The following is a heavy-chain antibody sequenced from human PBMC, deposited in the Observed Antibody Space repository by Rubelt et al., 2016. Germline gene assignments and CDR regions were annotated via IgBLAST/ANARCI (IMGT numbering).Heavy chain of an antibody. CDR1: GFTFSSYG. V-gene: IGHV3-30*03. CDR3: ARGGYSSGRADALDI. J-gene: IGHJ3*02. CDR2: ISYDGSNK. D-gene: IGHD6-19*01. Sequence: QVQLVESGGGVVQPGRSLRLSCAASGFTFSSYGMHWVRQAPGKGLEWVAVISYDGSNKYYADSVKGRFTISRDNSKNTLYLQMKSLRVEDTALHYFARGGYSSGRADALDIWGQGTMVAVSS.